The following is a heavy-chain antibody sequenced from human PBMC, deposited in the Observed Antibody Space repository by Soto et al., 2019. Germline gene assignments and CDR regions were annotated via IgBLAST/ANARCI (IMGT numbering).Heavy chain of an antibody. V-gene: IGHV3-43*01. CDR2: ISWNGGSS. CDR1: GFTFGSYT. J-gene: IGHJ6*02. Sequence: EEQLVESGGAVVQPGGSLRLSCEASGFTFGSYTMHWVRQAPGKGLEWVSLISWNGGSSFYADSVKGRFTISRDNSRDSLFLQMNMLRPEDSALFFLEKNIGAHGSGGGDVWGHGTTVTVSS. CDR3: EKNIGAHGSGGGDV. D-gene: IGHD3-10*01.